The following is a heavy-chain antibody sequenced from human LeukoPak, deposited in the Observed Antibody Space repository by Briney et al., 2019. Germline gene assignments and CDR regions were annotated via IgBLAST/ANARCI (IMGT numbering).Heavy chain of an antibody. Sequence: GRSLRLSCAASGFTSSSYAMHWVRQAPGKGLEWVAVISYDGSNKYYADSVKGRFTISRDNSKNTLYLQMNSLRAEDTAVYYCARDLDWRYDSSGCYLDYWGQGTLVTVSS. CDR1: GFTSSSYA. CDR3: ARDLDWRYDSSGCYLDY. J-gene: IGHJ4*02. CDR2: ISYDGSNK. D-gene: IGHD3-22*01. V-gene: IGHV3-30*01.